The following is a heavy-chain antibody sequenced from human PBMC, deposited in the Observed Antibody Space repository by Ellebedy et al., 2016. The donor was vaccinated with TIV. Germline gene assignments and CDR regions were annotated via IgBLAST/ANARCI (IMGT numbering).Heavy chain of an antibody. CDR3: ARGDAMDV. Sequence: ASVKVSCKASGYSFTSYYFHWVRQAPGRGLEWMGIINPSHGATTYAQHFQDRVTMTTDTSTNTAYMEVRSLRSDDTAIYYCARGDAMDVWGQGTTVTVSS. V-gene: IGHV1-46*01. D-gene: IGHD3-16*01. CDR1: GYSFTSYY. J-gene: IGHJ6*02. CDR2: INPSHGAT.